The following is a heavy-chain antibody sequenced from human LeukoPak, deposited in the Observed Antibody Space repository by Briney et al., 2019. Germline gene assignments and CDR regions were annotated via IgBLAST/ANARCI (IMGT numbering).Heavy chain of an antibody. CDR1: GYTLTRFY. J-gene: IGHJ4*02. CDR3: AREASHCFDY. D-gene: IGHD2-2*01. CDR2: INPSFGDT. Sequence: ASVKVSCKAAGYTLTRFYIHWVRQAPGQGLEWMGKINPSFGDTTYAQKFQGRVTMTRDTSTSTVYMELSSLRSEDTAAYYCAREASHCFDYWGQGTLVTVSS. V-gene: IGHV1-46*01.